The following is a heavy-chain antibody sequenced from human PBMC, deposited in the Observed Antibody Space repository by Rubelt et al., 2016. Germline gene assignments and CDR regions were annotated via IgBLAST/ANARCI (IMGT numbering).Heavy chain of an antibody. J-gene: IGHJ3*02. CDR2: IDPSDSYT. D-gene: IGHD2-15*01. CDR3: ARDRGGYCSGGSCDAFDI. CDR1: GYSFTSYW. Sequence: EVQLVQSGAEVKKPGEFLRISCKGSGYSFTSYWISWVRQMPGKGLEWMGRIDPSDSYTNYSPSFQGHVTISADKSISTGYLQWSSLKASDTAMYYCARDRGGYCSGGSCDAFDIWGQGTMVTVSS. V-gene: IGHV5-10-1*01.